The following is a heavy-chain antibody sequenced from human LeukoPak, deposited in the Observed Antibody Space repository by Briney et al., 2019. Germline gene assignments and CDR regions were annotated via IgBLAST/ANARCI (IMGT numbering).Heavy chain of an antibody. CDR1: GGSFSGYY. CDR3: ARDGAYCGGDCYFNWFDP. J-gene: IGHJ5*02. CDR2: IYTSGST. D-gene: IGHD2-21*02. V-gene: IGHV4-59*10. Sequence: SETLSLTCAVYGGSFSGYYWSWIRQPPGKGLEWIGRIYTSGSTNYNPSLKSRVTMSVDTSKNQFSLKLSSVTAADTAVYYCARDGAYCGGDCYFNWFDPWGQGTLVTVSS.